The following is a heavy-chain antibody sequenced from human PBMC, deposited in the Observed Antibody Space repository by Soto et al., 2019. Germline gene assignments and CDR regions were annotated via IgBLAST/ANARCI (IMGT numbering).Heavy chain of an antibody. D-gene: IGHD3-22*01. CDR1: GFTFSSYG. Sequence: GGSLRLSCAASGFTFSSYGMHWVRQAPGKGLEWVAVISYDGSNKYYADSVKGRFTISRDNSKNTLYLQMNSLRAEDTAVYYCAKSHHYDSSGYYKTSYYYYGMDVWGQGTTVTVSS. CDR3: AKSHHYDSSGYYKTSYYYYGMDV. J-gene: IGHJ6*02. V-gene: IGHV3-30*18. CDR2: ISYDGSNK.